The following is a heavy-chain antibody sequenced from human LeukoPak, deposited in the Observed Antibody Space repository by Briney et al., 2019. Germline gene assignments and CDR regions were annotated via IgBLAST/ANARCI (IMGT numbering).Heavy chain of an antibody. CDR3: ARDILSGLTKYFDV. Sequence: GGSLRLSCAASGFTFSSYEMNWVRQAPGKGLEWVSYISSSGSTIYYADSVKGRFVISRDNSKNTLYLQMDSLRPEDTAVYYCARDILSGLTKYFDVWGRGALVAVSS. CDR1: GFTFSSYE. D-gene: IGHD2-15*01. J-gene: IGHJ2*01. V-gene: IGHV3-48*03. CDR2: ISSSGSTI.